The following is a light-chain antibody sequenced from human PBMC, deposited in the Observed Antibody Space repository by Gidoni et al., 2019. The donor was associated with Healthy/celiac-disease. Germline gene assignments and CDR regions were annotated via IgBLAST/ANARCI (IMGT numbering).Light chain of an antibody. Sequence: DIQMPQSPSSLSPSVGDRVTITCRASPSISSYLNWYQQKPGKAPKLMIYAASSLQSGVPSRFSGSGSGTDFTIISSSLQPEDFATYYCQQSYSTPQTFGQGTKVEIK. V-gene: IGKV1-39*01. CDR1: PSISSY. CDR3: QQSYSTPQT. J-gene: IGKJ1*01. CDR2: AAS.